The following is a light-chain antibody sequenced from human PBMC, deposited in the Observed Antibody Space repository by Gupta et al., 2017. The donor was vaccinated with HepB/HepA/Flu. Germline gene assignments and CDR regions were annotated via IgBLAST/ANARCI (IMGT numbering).Light chain of an antibody. CDR2: GSS. CDR3: QQHDNLPFT. J-gene: IGKJ2*01. Sequence: EIQMTQSLLPLSASVGDRVTITCQASQDIKNFLNWFQKKSGKAPQLLIYGSSNLARGVPSRFSGSGSGSRFTLTISSLQLEDKATYYCQQHDNLPFTFGQGTNVDI. CDR1: QDIKNF. V-gene: IGKV1-33*01.